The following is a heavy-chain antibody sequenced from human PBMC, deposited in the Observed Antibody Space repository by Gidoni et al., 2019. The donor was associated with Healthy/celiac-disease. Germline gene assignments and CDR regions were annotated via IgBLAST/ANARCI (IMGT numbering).Heavy chain of an antibody. CDR2: IYYSGST. D-gene: IGHD3-10*01. CDR1: GAPISSGGYY. Sequence: QVQLQESGPGLVKPSQTLSLPCTVSGAPISSGGYYCRWIRQHPGKGLEWIGYIYYSGSTYYNPSLKSRVTISVDTSKNQFSLKLSSVTAADTAVYYCARVAYYGSGSYYYYYYGMDVWGQGTTVTVSS. J-gene: IGHJ6*02. V-gene: IGHV4-31*03. CDR3: ARVAYYGSGSYYYYYYGMDV.